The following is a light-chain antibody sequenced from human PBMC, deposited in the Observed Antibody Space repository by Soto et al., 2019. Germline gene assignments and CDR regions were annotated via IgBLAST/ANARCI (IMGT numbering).Light chain of an antibody. Sequence: DIQMTQTPSTLSASVGAPVPITCRASQTISGWLAWYQQRPGKAPHLLIFDASTLESGVPSRFSGSGSGTTFTLTISSLQSDDFATYYCLQYNGYYRTFGQGTKVYIK. CDR2: DAS. CDR3: LQYNGYYRT. CDR1: QTISGW. J-gene: IGKJ1*01. V-gene: IGKV1-5*01.